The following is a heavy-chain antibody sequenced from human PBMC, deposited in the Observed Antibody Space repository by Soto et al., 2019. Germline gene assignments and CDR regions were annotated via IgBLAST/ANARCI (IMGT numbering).Heavy chain of an antibody. CDR2: IYEGGRT. D-gene: IGHD3-16*01. V-gene: IGHV4-30-4*08. CDR1: GGSVSSADWN. CDR3: TRGPSGAKVDF. Sequence: QVQLQESGPGLVKPSQTLSLTCTVSGGSVSSADWNWSWIRQTPGKGLEWVGHIYEGGRTYSNPSLMSRATISLDTSKNLFSLNLKSVTAADTAVYYCTRGPSGAKVDFWGQGLLVTVSS. J-gene: IGHJ4*02.